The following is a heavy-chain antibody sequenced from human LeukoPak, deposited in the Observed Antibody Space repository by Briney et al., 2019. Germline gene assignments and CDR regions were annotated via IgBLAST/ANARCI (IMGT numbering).Heavy chain of an antibody. CDR3: ARDFIRTGYCSGGSCRTDFDY. CDR1: GYTFTSYA. V-gene: IGHV7-4-1*02. Sequence: ASVKVSCKASGYTFTSYAMNWVRQAPGQGLEWMGWINTNTGNPTYAQGFTGRVVFSLDTSVSTAYLQISSLKAEDTAVYYCARDFIRTGYCSGGSCRTDFDYWGQGTLVTVSS. J-gene: IGHJ4*02. CDR2: INTNTGNP. D-gene: IGHD2-15*01.